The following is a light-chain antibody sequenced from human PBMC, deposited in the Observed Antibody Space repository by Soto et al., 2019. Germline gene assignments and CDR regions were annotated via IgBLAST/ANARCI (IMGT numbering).Light chain of an antibody. CDR2: EAS. CDR3: CSYGRSVV. V-gene: IGLV2-23*01. Sequence: QSVLTQPASVSGSRGQSITISCTGISNDVGTYNLVSWYQHHPGKAPKLIIYEASKRPSGVPNRFSGSKSGNTASLTISGLHAEDEADYYCCSYGRSVVFGGGTKLTVL. J-gene: IGLJ2*01. CDR1: SNDVGTYNL.